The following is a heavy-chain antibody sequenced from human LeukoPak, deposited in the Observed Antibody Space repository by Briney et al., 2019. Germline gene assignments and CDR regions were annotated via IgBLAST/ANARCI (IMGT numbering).Heavy chain of an antibody. V-gene: IGHV4-59*01. J-gene: IGHJ6*02. CDR1: GGSISNYY. D-gene: IGHD6-19*01. CDR3: ARGAYGSAWYTFYYYGMDV. Sequence: SETLSLTCTVSGGSISNYYWSWIRQPPGKGLEWIGYIYYSGSTNHNPSLKSRVTISVDSSKNQFSLKLSSVTAADTAVYYCARGAYGSAWYTFYYYGMDVWGQGTTVTVS. CDR2: IYYSGST.